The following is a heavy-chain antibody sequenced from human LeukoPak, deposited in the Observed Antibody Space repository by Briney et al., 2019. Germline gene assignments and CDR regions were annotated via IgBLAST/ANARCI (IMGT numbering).Heavy chain of an antibody. V-gene: IGHV3-7*03. CDR1: GFTFSNYW. J-gene: IGHJ6*02. Sequence: GGSLRLSCAASGFTFSNYWMNWVRQAPEKGLEWVANIKPDGSETYSVDSVKGRFTISRDNAKNSLYLHMNSLRAEDTAVYYCARTLRFFRFLDVWGQGTTVTVSS. CDR3: ARTLRFFRFLDV. CDR2: IKPDGSET. D-gene: IGHD3-3*01.